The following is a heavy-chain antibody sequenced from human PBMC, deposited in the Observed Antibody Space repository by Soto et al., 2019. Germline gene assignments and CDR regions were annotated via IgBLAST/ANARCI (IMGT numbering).Heavy chain of an antibody. CDR3: ARDSLASEVDN. V-gene: IGHV3-33*01. Sequence: GGSLRLSCAASGFTFSNYGMHWVRQAPDRGLEWVAVIWSDASKKSYAESVKGRFTISRDDSRNTLYLQMNSLRAEDTAVYYCARDSLASEVDNWFPGTLVIVSS. J-gene: IGHJ4*02. CDR1: GFTFSNYG. D-gene: IGHD3-10*01. CDR2: IWSDASKK.